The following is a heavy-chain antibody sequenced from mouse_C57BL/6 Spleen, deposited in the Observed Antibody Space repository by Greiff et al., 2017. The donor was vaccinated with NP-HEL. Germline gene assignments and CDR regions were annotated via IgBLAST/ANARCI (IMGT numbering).Heavy chain of an antibody. V-gene: IGHV1-66*01. CDR1: GYSFTSYY. CDR2: IYPGSGNT. Sequence: VQLQQSGAELVKPGASVKISCKASGYSFTSYYIHWVKQRPGQGLEWIGWIYPGSGNTKYNEKFKGKATLTADTSSSTAYMQLSSLTSEDSAVYYCARRIDYANLRGAMDYWGQGTSVTVSS. J-gene: IGHJ4*01. D-gene: IGHD1-1*02. CDR3: ARRIDYANLRGAMDY.